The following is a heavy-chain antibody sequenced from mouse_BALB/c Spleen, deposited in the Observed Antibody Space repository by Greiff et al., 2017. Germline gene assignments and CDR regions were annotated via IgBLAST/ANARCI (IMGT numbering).Heavy chain of an antibody. D-gene: IGHD2-1*01. CDR2: ISYSGST. J-gene: IGHJ4*01. Sequence: EVMLVESGPSLVKPSQTLSLTCSVTGDSITSGYWNWIRKFPGNKLEYMGYISYSGSTYYNPSLKSRISITRDTSKNQYYLQLNSVTTEDTATYYCARYRDGNYLGAMDYWGQGTSVTVSS. CDR3: ARYRDGNYLGAMDY. V-gene: IGHV3-8*02. CDR1: GDSITSGY.